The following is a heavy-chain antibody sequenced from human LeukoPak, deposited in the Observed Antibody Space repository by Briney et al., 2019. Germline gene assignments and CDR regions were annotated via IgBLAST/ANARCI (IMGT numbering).Heavy chain of an antibody. D-gene: IGHD3-22*01. J-gene: IGHJ4*02. Sequence: GRSLRLSCAASGFTFSSYGMHWVRQAPGKGLEWVAAIWYDGSNKYYADSVKGRSIISRDNSKNTLYLQMHSLRAEDTAVYYCARDHSSYYDSYYFDYWGQGTLVTVSS. CDR1: GFTFSSYG. V-gene: IGHV3-33*01. CDR2: IWYDGSNK. CDR3: ARDHSSYYDSYYFDY.